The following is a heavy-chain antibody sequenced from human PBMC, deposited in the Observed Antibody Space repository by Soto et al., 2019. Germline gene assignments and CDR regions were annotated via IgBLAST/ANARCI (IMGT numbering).Heavy chain of an antibody. CDR2: MSFDGSNK. CDR3: TRASNSGDYWEFEDY. Sequence: QVQLVESGGGVVQPGRSLRLSCAASGFTFSSSAMHWVRQAPGKGLEWVAVMSFDGSNKYYADSVKGRFTISRDNSKNTLYLQMNSLRSEDTALYYCTRASNSGDYWEFEDYWGQGTLVTVSS. V-gene: IGHV3-30-3*01. D-gene: IGHD1-26*01. J-gene: IGHJ4*02. CDR1: GFTFSSSA.